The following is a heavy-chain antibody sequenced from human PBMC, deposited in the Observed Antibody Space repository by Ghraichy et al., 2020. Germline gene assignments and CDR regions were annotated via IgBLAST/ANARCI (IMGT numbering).Heavy chain of an antibody. CDR3: ARHPISGWYDGYFDY. CDR2: IYYSGST. J-gene: IGHJ4*02. Sequence: SETLSLTCTVSGGSISSSSYYWGWIRQPPGKGLEWIGSIYYSGSTYYNPSLKSRVTISVDTSKNQFSLKLSSVTAADTAVYYCARHPISGWYDGYFDYWGQGTLVTVSS. CDR1: GGSISSSSYY. V-gene: IGHV4-39*01. D-gene: IGHD6-19*01.